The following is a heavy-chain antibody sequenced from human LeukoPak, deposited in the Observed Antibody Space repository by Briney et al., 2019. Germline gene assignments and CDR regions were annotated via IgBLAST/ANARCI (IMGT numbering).Heavy chain of an antibody. V-gene: IGHV5-51*01. CDR3: ARLTGSFHHYFDY. CDR2: IYPADSDT. D-gene: IGHD1-26*01. CDR1: GYSFTSYW. J-gene: IGHJ4*02. Sequence: GESLKISCKASGYSFTSYWIGWVRQMPGKGLECLGIIYPADSDTRYSPSFEGQVTMSADKSMSTAYLQWSSLKASDTAMYYCARLTGSFHHYFDYWGQGTLGTVSS.